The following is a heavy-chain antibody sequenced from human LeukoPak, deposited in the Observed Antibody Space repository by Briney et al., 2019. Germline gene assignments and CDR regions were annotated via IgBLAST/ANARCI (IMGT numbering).Heavy chain of an antibody. D-gene: IGHD2-2*02. Sequence: GGSLRLSCPASGFTFSDYYMSWIRQAPGKGLEWVSYISSSGSTIYYADSVKGRFTISRDNAKNSLYLQMNSLRAGDTAVYYCARELRYCSSTSCYRGLDYWGQGTLVTVSS. J-gene: IGHJ4*02. CDR2: ISSSGSTI. CDR3: ARELRYCSSTSCYRGLDY. V-gene: IGHV3-11*01. CDR1: GFTFSDYY.